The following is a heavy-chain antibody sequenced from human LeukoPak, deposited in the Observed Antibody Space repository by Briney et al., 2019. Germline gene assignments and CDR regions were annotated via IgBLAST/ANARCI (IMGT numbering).Heavy chain of an antibody. CDR2: IYSGGST. CDR1: GFTFRNYV. Sequence: PGGSLGLSCAASGFTFRNYVIHWVRQAPGKGLEWVSVIYSGGSTYYADSVKGRFTISRDNSKNTLYLQMNSLRAEDTAVYYCACSSSTYYYYGMDVWGQGTTVTVSS. D-gene: IGHD6-6*01. J-gene: IGHJ6*02. CDR3: ACSSSTYYYYGMDV. V-gene: IGHV3-53*01.